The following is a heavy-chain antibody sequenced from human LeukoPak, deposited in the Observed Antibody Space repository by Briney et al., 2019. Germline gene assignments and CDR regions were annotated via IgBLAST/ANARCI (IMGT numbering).Heavy chain of an antibody. V-gene: IGHV4-38-2*02. CDR1: DYSISSGYY. J-gene: IGHJ5*02. CDR2: IYTSGST. Sequence: SETLSLTCTVSDYSISSGYYWGWIRQSSGKGLEWIGRIYTSGSTNYNPSLKSRVTISVDTSKNQFSLKLSSVTAADTAVYYCARGRGSSISMVRGARAYNWFDPWGQGTLVTVSS. D-gene: IGHD3-10*01. CDR3: ARGRGSSISMVRGARAYNWFDP.